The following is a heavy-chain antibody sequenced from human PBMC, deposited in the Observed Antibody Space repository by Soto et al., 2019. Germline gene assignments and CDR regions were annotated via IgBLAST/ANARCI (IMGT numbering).Heavy chain of an antibody. V-gene: IGHV4-30-4*01. CDR2: IYFSGSA. D-gene: IGHD3-10*01. Sequence: PSETLSLTCTVSGGSISSGDHHWSWIRQPPGRGLEWIGYIYFSGSAYYIPSLKSRVTISVDTSKNQFTLKLTSVTAADSAVYYCARKMVRGGYWFDPCGQGPLVTVYS. J-gene: IGHJ5*02. CDR1: GGSISSGDHH. CDR3: ARKMVRGGYWFDP.